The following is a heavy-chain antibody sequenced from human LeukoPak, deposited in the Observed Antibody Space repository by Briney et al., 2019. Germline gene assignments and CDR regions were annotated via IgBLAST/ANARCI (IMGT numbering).Heavy chain of an antibody. J-gene: IGHJ4*02. CDR3: TRDQGDY. V-gene: IGHV3-23*01. Sequence: PGGSLRLSCAASGFMFSKYAMSWVRQAPRKGLEWVSAVSASADSTYYADSVKGRFTISRDNSKNTLYLQMNSLRAEDTAVYYCTRDQGDYWGQGTLVTVSS. CDR2: VSASADST. CDR1: GFMFSKYA.